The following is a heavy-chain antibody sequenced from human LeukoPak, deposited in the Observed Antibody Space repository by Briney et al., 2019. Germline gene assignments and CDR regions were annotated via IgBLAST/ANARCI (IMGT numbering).Heavy chain of an antibody. CDR1: GFTFSSYS. CDR2: ISSSSSTI. CDR3: AREFRWFGELLPFDY. V-gene: IGHV3-48*01. J-gene: IGHJ4*02. Sequence: GGSLRLSCAGSGFTFSSYSMNWVGQAPGKGLEWVSYISSSSSTIYYADSVKGRFTISRDNAKNSLYLQMNSLRAEDTAVYYCAREFRWFGELLPFDYWGQGTLVTVSS. D-gene: IGHD3-10*01.